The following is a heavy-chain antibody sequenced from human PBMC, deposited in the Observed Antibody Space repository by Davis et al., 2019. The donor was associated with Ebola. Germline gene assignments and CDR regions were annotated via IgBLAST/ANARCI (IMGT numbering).Heavy chain of an antibody. CDR3: TTVIYYYYGMDV. Sequence: GESLKISCAASGFTFSNAWMSWVRQAPGKGLEWVGRIKSKTDGGTTDYAAPVKGRFPISRDDSKNTLYLQMNSLKTEDTAVYYCTTVIYYYYGMDVWGQGTTVTVSS. D-gene: IGHD3-10*01. V-gene: IGHV3-15*01. J-gene: IGHJ6*02. CDR2: IKSKTDGGTT. CDR1: GFTFSNAW.